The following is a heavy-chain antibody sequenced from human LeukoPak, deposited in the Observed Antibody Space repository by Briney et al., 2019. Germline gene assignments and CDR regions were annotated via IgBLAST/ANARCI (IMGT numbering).Heavy chain of an antibody. CDR3: ARDESSSYGLNTCDY. CDR1: GFTFSSHA. CDR2: ISYDGSNK. D-gene: IGHD5-18*01. V-gene: IGHV3-30*04. J-gene: IGHJ4*02. Sequence: GRSLRLSCAASGFTFSSHAMHWVRQAPGKGLEWVAVISYDGSNKYYADSVKGRFTISRDNSKNTLYLQMNSLRAEDTAVYYCARDESSSYGLNTCDYWGQGTLVTVS.